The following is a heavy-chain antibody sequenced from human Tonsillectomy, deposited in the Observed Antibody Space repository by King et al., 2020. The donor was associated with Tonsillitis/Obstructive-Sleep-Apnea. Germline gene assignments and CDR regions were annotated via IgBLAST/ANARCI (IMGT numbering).Heavy chain of an antibody. V-gene: IGHV3-23*04. CDR3: AKDGAGRTYYDCWSGYSGGYYYSVMDV. J-gene: IGHJ6*02. CDR1: GYTFSSYA. CDR2: ISGSGGST. D-gene: IGHD3-3*01. Sequence: QLVQSGGGLVQPGGSLRLSCAASGYTFSSYAMSWVRQAPGKGLEWVSAISGSGGSTYYADSVKGRFTISRDNSKNTLYLQMNSLRAEDTAVYYCAKDGAGRTYYDCWSGYSGGYYYSVMDVWGQGTTVPVSS.